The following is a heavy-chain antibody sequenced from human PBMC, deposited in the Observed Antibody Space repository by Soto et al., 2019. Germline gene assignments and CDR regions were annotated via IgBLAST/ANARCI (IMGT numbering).Heavy chain of an antibody. Sequence: ASVNVSCKASGYTFTSYAMDWVRQAPGQRLEWMGWINAGNGNTKYSQKFQGRVTIIRDTSASTAYMELSSLRSEDTAVYYCAREGYELYAFWSGPFDPWGQGTLVTVSS. D-gene: IGHD3-3*01. CDR3: AREGYELYAFWSGPFDP. J-gene: IGHJ5*02. V-gene: IGHV1-3*01. CDR2: INAGNGNT. CDR1: GYTFTSYA.